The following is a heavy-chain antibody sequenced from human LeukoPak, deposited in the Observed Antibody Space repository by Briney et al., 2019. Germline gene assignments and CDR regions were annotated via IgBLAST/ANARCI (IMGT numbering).Heavy chain of an antibody. V-gene: IGHV4-4*02. CDR1: GGSISRSTW. J-gene: IGHJ4*02. Sequence: SETLSLTCAVSGGSISRSTWWSWVRQPPGKGLEWIGEIYHSGSANYNPSLKSRLTISVDKSRNQFSLILSSVTAADTAVYYCAREGGFYRPLDYSGQGTLVTVSS. CDR3: AREGGFYRPLDY. CDR2: IYHSGSA. D-gene: IGHD3-3*01.